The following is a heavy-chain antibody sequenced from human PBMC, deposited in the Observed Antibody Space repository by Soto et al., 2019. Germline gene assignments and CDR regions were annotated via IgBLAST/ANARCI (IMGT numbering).Heavy chain of an antibody. Sequence: EVQLLESGGGLVQPGGSLRLSCAASGFTFSSYAMSWVRQAPGKGLDWVSAISGSGGSTYYADSVKGRFTISRDNSKNTLYLQMNSLRAEDTAVYYCAKAVRQNNYSFYYMDFWGKGTTVTVSS. CDR2: ISGSGGST. CDR1: GFTFSSYA. CDR3: AKAVRQNNYSFYYMDF. J-gene: IGHJ6*03. V-gene: IGHV3-23*01.